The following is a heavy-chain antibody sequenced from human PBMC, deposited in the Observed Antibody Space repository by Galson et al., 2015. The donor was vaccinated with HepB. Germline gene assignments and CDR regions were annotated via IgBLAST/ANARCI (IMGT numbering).Heavy chain of an antibody. CDR2: ISGSGATT. CDR1: GFTFSNYA. CDR3: ARDDVGSIVLVPAAFDY. Sequence: SLRLSCAASGFTFSNYAMTWVRQAPGKGLEWVSAISGSGATTYYGDSVKGRFSISRDNSKNTLYLQMNSLRDEDTAVYYCARDDVGSIVLVPAAFDYWVQGTLVTVSS. D-gene: IGHD2-2*01. J-gene: IGHJ4*02. V-gene: IGHV3-23*01.